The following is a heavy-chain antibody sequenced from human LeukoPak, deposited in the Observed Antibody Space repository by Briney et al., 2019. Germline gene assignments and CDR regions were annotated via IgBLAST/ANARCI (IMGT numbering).Heavy chain of an antibody. J-gene: IGHJ3*02. V-gene: IGHV3-30*02. CDR1: GFTFSSYG. CDR3: AKDFVRLRSAALDAFDI. D-gene: IGHD6-13*01. CDR2: IRYDGSNK. Sequence: GGPLRLSCAASGFTFSSYGMHWVRQAPGKGLEWVAFIRYDGSNKYYADSVKGRFTISRDNSKNTLYLQMNSLRAEDTAVYYCAKDFVRLRSAALDAFDIWGQGTMVTVSS.